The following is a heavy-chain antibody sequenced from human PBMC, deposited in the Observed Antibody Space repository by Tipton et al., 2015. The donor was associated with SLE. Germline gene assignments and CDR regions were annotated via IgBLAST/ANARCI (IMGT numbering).Heavy chain of an antibody. J-gene: IGHJ6*03. CDR2: IYTSGTT. D-gene: IGHD3-22*01. Sequence: TLSLTCSVSGDSISSYYWTWIRQPPGKGLEWIGYIYTSGTTDYNPSFWGRVTISADTSGNQFSLKLTSVTAADTAVYYCTSASYYYDSNNSYRYMDVWGKGTTVTVSS. V-gene: IGHV4-4*08. CDR1: GDSISSYY. CDR3: TSASYYYDSNNSYRYMDV.